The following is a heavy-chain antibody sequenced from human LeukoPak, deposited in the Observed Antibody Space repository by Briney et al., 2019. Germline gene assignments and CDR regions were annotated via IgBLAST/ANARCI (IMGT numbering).Heavy chain of an antibody. J-gene: IGHJ5*02. CDR3: ARRPRRSSWSTGWFDP. CDR1: GGSISSSSYY. Sequence: SETLSLTCTVSGGSISSSSYYWGWIRQPPGKGLEWIGSIYYSGSTYYNPSLKSRVTISVDTSKNQFSLKLSSVTAADTAVYYCARRPRRSSWSTGWFDPWGQGTLVTVSS. V-gene: IGHV4-39*07. CDR2: IYYSGST. D-gene: IGHD6-13*01.